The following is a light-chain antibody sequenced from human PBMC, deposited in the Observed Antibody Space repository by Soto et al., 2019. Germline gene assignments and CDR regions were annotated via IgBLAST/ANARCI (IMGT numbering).Light chain of an antibody. CDR3: QQYDNLLSIT. CDR2: DAS. CDR1: QDISIY. J-gene: IGKJ5*01. Sequence: DIQMTQSPSSLSASVGDRVTITCQASQDISIYLNWYQQKPGKAPKLLIYDASNLETGVPSRFSGSGSGTDFTFTISSLQPEDIATYYCQQYDNLLSITFGQGTRLEIK. V-gene: IGKV1-33*01.